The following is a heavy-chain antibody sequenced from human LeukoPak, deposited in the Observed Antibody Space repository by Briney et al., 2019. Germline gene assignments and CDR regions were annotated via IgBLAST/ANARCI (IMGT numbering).Heavy chain of an antibody. CDR2: INNDGRVT. D-gene: IGHD3-16*01. Sequence: QPGGSLRLSCAASGFTFSSHWMHWVRQAPGKGLVWVSFINNDGRVTRYADSVKGRFTISRDNAKNTVYLQMNSLRAEDTAMYYCARGGQGGVDYWGPGTLVTVS. V-gene: IGHV3-74*01. CDR1: GFTFSSHW. J-gene: IGHJ4*02. CDR3: ARGGQGGVDY.